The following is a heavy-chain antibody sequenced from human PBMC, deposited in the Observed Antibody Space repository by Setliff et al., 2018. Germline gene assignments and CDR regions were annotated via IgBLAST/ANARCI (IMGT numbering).Heavy chain of an antibody. D-gene: IGHD3-3*01. CDR3: ARQFTYYDFWTPATGYYYMDV. CDR1: GFTFSSYW. Sequence: PGGSLRLSCAASGFTFSSYWMHWVRQAPGKGLVWVSRINSDGSSTSYADSVKGRFTISRDNAKSTLYLQMNSLRAEDTAVYYCARQFTYYDFWTPATGYYYMDVWGKGTTVTVSS. V-gene: IGHV3-74*01. CDR2: INSDGSST. J-gene: IGHJ6*03.